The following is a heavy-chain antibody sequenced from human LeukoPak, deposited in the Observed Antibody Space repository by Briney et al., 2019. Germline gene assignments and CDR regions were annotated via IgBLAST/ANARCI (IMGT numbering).Heavy chain of an antibody. J-gene: IGHJ5*02. D-gene: IGHD3-9*01. CDR2: IKQDGSEK. CDR3: ARARYFDWLTTHWFDP. Sequence: GGSLRLSCAASGFTFSSYWMSWVRQAPGKGLEWVANIKQDGSEKYYVDSVKGRFTISRDNAKNSLYLQMNSLRAEDTAVYYCARARYFDWLTTHWFDPWGQGTLVTVSS. CDR1: GFTFSSYW. V-gene: IGHV3-7*01.